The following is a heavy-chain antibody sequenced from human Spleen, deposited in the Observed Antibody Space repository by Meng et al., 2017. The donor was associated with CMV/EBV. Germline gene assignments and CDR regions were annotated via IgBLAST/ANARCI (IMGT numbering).Heavy chain of an antibody. CDR2: ISYDGSNK. V-gene: IGHV3-30-3*01. CDR3: ARAPNRSYCSSTSCYPPYYYYGMDV. D-gene: IGHD2-2*01. J-gene: IGHJ6*02. Sequence: GESLKISCAASGFTFSSYAMHWVRQAPGKGLEWVAVISYDGSNKYYADSVKGRFTISRDNSKNTLYLQMNSLRAEDTAVYYCARAPNRSYCSSTSCYPPYYYYGMDVWGQGTTVTVSS. CDR1: GFTFSSYA.